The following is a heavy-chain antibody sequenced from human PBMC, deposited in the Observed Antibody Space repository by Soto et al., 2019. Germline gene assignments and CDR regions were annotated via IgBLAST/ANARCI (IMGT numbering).Heavy chain of an antibody. V-gene: IGHV1-69*06. CDR1: GGTFSSYA. D-gene: IGHD3-22*01. J-gene: IGHJ6*02. Sequence: SVKVSCKASGGTFSSYAISWERQAPGQGLEWMGGIIPIFVTANYAQKFQGRVTITADKSTSTAYMELSSLRSEDTAVYYCARGHYDSSGYYYFNYYYGMDVWGQGTTVSVSS. CDR3: ARGHYDSSGYYYFNYYYGMDV. CDR2: IIPIFVTA.